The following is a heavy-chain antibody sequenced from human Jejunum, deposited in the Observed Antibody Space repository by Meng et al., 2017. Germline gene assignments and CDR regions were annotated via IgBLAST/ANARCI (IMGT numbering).Heavy chain of an antibody. CDR1: GFTFDFYS. CDR3: AKPTINVIREGRGMDV. CDR2: IGGAGDAP. Sequence: GESLKISCAASGFTFDFYSMAWVRQAPGKGLEVVSTIGGAGDAPLYADSVRGRFTISRDNSRNILYLQMKSLRDEDTATYYCAKPTINVIREGRGMDVWGQGATVTVSS. D-gene: IGHD5-24*01. V-gene: IGHV3-23*01. J-gene: IGHJ6*02.